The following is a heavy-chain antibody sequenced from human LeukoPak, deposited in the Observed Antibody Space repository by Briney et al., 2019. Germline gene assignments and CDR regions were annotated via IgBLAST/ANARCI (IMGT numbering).Heavy chain of an antibody. V-gene: IGHV4-39*01. D-gene: IGHD3-3*01. CDR3: ARLFAVVTRFFDY. CDR1: GDSIRNSNYY. J-gene: IGHJ4*02. Sequence: IPSETLSLTCTVSGDSIRNSNYYWGWIRQPPGKGLEWVGSVYYSGNTYYNPSLKSRVTISLDTSTNQFSLKLRSVTAADTAVYYCARLFAVVTRFFDYWGQGTLVTVSS. CDR2: VYYSGNT.